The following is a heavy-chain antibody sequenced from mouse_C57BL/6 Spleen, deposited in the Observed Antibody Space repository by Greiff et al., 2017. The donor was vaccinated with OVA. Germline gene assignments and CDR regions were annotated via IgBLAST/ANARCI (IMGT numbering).Heavy chain of an antibody. CDR1: GYTFTSYW. Sequence: QVQLQQSGAELVKPGASVKLSCKASGYTFTSYWMQWVKQRPGQGLEWIGEIDPSDSYTNYNQKFKGKATLTVDTSSSTAYMQLSSLTSEDSAVYYCARQRTSFYAMDDWGQGTSVTVSS. CDR3: ARQRTSFYAMDD. CDR2: IDPSDSYT. V-gene: IGHV1-50*01. J-gene: IGHJ4*01.